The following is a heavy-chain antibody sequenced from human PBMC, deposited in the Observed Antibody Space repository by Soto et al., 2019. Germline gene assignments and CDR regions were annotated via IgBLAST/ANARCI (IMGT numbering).Heavy chain of an antibody. D-gene: IGHD4-17*01. CDR3: ARHQGMTTVSPRDYGMDV. J-gene: IGHJ6*02. V-gene: IGHV5-10-1*01. Sequence: GESLKISCKGSGYSVTSYWISWVGQMPGKGLEWMGRIDPSDSYTNYSPSFQGHVTISADKSISTAYLQWSSLRASDTAMYYCARHQGMTTVSPRDYGMDVWGQGTTVTVSS. CDR1: GYSVTSYW. CDR2: IDPSDSYT.